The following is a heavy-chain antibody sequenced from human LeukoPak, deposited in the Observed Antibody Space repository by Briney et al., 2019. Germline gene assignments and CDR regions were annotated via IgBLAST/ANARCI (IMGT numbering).Heavy chain of an antibody. V-gene: IGHV3-33*01. CDR3: ARDPGGYGDYKAFDI. J-gene: IGHJ3*02. D-gene: IGHD4-17*01. CDR1: GFTFSSYG. CDR2: IWYDGSNK. Sequence: PGGSLRLSCAASGFTFSSYGMHWVRQAPGKGLEWVAVIWYDGSNKYYADSVKGRFTISRDNSKNTLYLQMNSLRAEDTAVYYCARDPGGYGDYKAFDIWGQGTMVTVSS.